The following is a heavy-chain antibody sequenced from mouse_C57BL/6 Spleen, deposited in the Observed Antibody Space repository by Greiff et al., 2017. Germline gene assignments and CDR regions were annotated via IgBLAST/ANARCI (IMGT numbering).Heavy chain of an antibody. Sequence: VQLQQPGAELVKPGASVKLSCKASGYTFTSYWMHWVKQRPGQGLEWIGMLHPNSGSTNSNEKFKSKATLTVDKSSSTAYMQLSSLTSEDSAVYYCGRCFDDHEGFAYWGQGTLVTVAA. CDR1: GYTFTSYW. CDR3: GRCFDDHEGFAY. V-gene: IGHV1-64*01. CDR2: LHPNSGST. D-gene: IGHD2-4*01. J-gene: IGHJ3*01.